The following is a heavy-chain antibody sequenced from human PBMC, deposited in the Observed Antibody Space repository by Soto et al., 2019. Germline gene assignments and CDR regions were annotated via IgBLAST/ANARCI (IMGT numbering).Heavy chain of an antibody. CDR2: INPSGGST. J-gene: IGHJ5*02. CDR3: ARAADYYDSSGYFSDWFDP. D-gene: IGHD3-22*01. CDR1: GYTFTSYY. V-gene: IGHV1-46*01. Sequence: ASVKVSCKASGYTFTSYYMHWVRQAPGQGLEWMGIINPSGGSTSYAQKFQGRVTMTRDTSTSTVYMELSSLRSEDTAVYYCARAADYYDSSGYFSDWFDPWGQGTLVTVSS.